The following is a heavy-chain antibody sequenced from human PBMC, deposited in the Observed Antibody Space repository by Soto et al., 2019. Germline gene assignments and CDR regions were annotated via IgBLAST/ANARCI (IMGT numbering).Heavy chain of an antibody. D-gene: IGHD1-26*01. CDR3: AKYLPASPTTRRWSDP. CDR2: IGGADSST. CDR1: GITFSNYA. J-gene: IGHJ5*02. Sequence: EVHLLESGGGLVQPGGSLRLSCAASGITFSNYAMTWVRQAPGKGLEWVSIIGGADSSTYYADSVKGRFTISRDNSKTTLYLQMNTLRAEDRAIYYCAKYLPASPTTRRWSDPWGQGTLVTVSS. V-gene: IGHV3-23*01.